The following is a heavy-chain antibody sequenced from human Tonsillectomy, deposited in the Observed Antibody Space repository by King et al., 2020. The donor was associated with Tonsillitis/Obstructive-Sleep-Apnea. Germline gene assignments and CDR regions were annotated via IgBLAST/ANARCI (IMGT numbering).Heavy chain of an antibody. CDR3: ASREKGYCTNGVCSNDAFDI. V-gene: IGHV3-21*01. Sequence: EVQLVESGGGLVKPGGSLRLSCAASGFTFSSYSMNWVRQAPGKGLEWASSISSSSSYIYYADSVKGRFTISRDNAKNSLYLQMNSLRAEDTAVYYCASREKGYCTNGVCSNDAFDIWGQGTMVTVSS. D-gene: IGHD2-8*01. J-gene: IGHJ3*02. CDR2: ISSSSSYI. CDR1: GFTFSSYS.